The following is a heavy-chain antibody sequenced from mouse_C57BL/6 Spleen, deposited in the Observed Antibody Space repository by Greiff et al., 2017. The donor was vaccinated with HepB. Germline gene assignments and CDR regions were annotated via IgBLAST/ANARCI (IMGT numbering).Heavy chain of an antibody. CDR1: GYTFTDYY. Sequence: EVKLQQSGPVLVKPGASVKMSCKASGYTFTDYYMNWVKQSHGKSLEWIGVINPYNGGTSYNQKFKGKATLTVDKSSSTAYMELNSLTSEDSAVYYCARVPLLLTFDYWGQGTTLTVSS. D-gene: IGHD2-10*01. CDR2: INPYNGGT. CDR3: ARVPLLLTFDY. J-gene: IGHJ2*01. V-gene: IGHV1-19*01.